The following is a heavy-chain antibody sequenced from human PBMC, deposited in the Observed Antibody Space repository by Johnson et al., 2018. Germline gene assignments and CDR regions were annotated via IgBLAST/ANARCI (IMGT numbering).Heavy chain of an antibody. CDR1: GYTFTSYG. Sequence: QVQLVQSGAEVKKPGASVKVSCKASGYTFTSYGISWVRQAPGQGLEWMGWISAYNGNTNYAQKLQGRVTMTTDTSTSTAYMELSSLRSEDTAVYYCARRGCSGGSCRASDYMDVWGKGTTVTVSS. CDR2: ISAYNGNT. V-gene: IGHV1-18*01. D-gene: IGHD2-15*01. J-gene: IGHJ6*03. CDR3: ARRGCSGGSCRASDYMDV.